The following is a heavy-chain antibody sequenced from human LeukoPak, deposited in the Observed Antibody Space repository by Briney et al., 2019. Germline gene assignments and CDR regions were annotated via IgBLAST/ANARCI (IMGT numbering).Heavy chain of an antibody. CDR3: ASAVEPIIAAAGQYDY. V-gene: IGHV1-24*01. J-gene: IGHJ4*02. CDR1: GYTLTELS. CDR2: FDPEDGET. Sequence: GASVKVSCKVSGYTLTELSMHWVRQAPGKGLEWMGGFDPEDGETIYAQKLQGRVTMTTDTSTSTAYMELRSLRSDDTAVYYCASAVEPIIAAAGQYDYWGQGTLVTVSS. D-gene: IGHD6-13*01.